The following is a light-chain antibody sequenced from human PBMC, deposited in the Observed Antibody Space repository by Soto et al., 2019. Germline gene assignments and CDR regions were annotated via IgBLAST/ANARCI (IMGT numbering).Light chain of an antibody. Sequence: QSVLTQPPSASGTPGQRVTISCSGSSSNIGSNTVNWYHQLPGTAPKLLIYSNNQRPSGVPDRFSGSKSGTSASLAISGLQSEDEADYYCAAWDDSLKGKVFGGGTKLTVL. J-gene: IGLJ2*01. CDR3: AAWDDSLKGKV. CDR1: SSNIGSNT. CDR2: SNN. V-gene: IGLV1-44*01.